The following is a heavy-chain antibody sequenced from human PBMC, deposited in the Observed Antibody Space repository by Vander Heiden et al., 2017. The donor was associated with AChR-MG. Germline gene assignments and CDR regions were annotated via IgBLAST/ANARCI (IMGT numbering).Heavy chain of an antibody. Sequence: EVQLVESGGGLVQPGGSLRLSCAASGFPISTHYLSWFRQAPGPGLGWVSIIHSSGSAYYADSVKGRFTISRDDSKNTLYLQMNSLRAEDTAVYYCARDLSSTVPLATATYYGMDVWGQGTTVTVSS. D-gene: IGHD2-21*02. J-gene: IGHJ6*02. CDR3: ARDLSSTVPLATATYYGMDV. V-gene: IGHV3-66*02. CDR1: GFPISTHY. CDR2: IHSSGSA.